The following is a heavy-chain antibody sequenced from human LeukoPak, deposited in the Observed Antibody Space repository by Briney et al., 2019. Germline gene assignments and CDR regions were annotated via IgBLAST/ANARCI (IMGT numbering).Heavy chain of an antibody. CDR1: GGTFSSYA. V-gene: IGHV1-69*04. J-gene: IGHJ2*01. CDR3: ARDPSTNWYFDL. D-gene: IGHD1-1*01. Sequence: SVKVSCKASGGTFSSYAISWVRQAPGQGLEWMGRIIPILGTANYAQKFQGRVTITADKSTSTAYMELSSLRSEDTAVYYCARDPSTNWYFDLWGRGTLVTVSS. CDR2: IIPILGTA.